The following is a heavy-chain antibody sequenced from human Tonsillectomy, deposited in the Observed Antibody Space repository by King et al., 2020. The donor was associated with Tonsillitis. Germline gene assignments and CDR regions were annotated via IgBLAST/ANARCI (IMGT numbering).Heavy chain of an antibody. CDR1: GFTFRNYA. CDR2: ITGRDHST. Sequence: VQLVESGGGLVQPGGSLRLSCAASGFTFRNYAMSWVRQAPGKGLEHVSAITGRDHSTYYANSVKGRFTISRDNSKSTLYLQMNSLRAEDTAVYFCAKKAMSYGGNSGPFDYWGQGNLVTVSS. D-gene: IGHD4-23*01. J-gene: IGHJ4*02. V-gene: IGHV3-23*04. CDR3: AKKAMSYGGNSGPFDY.